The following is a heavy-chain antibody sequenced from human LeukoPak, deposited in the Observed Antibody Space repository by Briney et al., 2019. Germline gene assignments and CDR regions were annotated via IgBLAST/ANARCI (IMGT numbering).Heavy chain of an antibody. V-gene: IGHV1-58*01. Sequence: GTSVTVSCKASGFTFTSSAVQWVRQARGQRLEWIGWIVVGSGNTNYAQKFQERVTITRDMSTSTAYMELSSLRSEDTAVYYCAARSSSTWYAFDIWGQGTMVTFSS. CDR2: IVVGSGNT. D-gene: IGHD6-13*01. J-gene: IGHJ3*02. CDR1: GFTFTSSA. CDR3: AARSSSTWYAFDI.